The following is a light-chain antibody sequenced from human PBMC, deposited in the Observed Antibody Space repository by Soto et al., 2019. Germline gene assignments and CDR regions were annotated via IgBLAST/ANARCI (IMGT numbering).Light chain of an antibody. Sequence: EIVMTQSPATLSLSPGERATLSFRASQSISSSLAWYQQKPGQAPRLLMYGASSRATGIPDRFSDSGSGTDFTLTISRLEPEDFAVYYCQQYGSSPPITFGQGTRLEIK. V-gene: IGKV3-20*01. J-gene: IGKJ5*01. CDR1: QSISSS. CDR3: QQYGSSPPIT. CDR2: GAS.